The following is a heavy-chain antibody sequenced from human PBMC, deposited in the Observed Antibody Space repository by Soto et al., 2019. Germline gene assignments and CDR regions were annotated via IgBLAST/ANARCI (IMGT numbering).Heavy chain of an antibody. CDR2: IWNDGSNS. V-gene: IGHV3-33*01. CDR3: ARRQIPPPTRGAANARGGRDV. Sequence: QVQLVESGGGVVQPGRSLRLSCAASGFTFNNYGMHWVRQAPGKGLEWLAVIWNDGSNSSYANSVKGRFTISRDNSKNTRYLQMRSRRAEDTAVYYCARRQIPPPTRGAANARGGRDVWGQGTTVTVSS. D-gene: IGHD6-13*01. CDR1: GFTFNNYG. J-gene: IGHJ6*02.